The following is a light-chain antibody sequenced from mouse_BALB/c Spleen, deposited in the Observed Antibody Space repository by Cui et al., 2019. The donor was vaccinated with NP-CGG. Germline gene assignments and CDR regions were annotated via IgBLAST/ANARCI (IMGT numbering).Light chain of an antibody. Sequence: AVLTPESAPTTSPGETITLTCRSSTGAVTTSNYANWVQEKPDHLFTGLIGGTNNRAPGVPARFSGSLIGDKAALTITGAQTEDEAIYFCVLWYSNHWVFGGGTKLTVL. J-gene: IGLJ1*01. CDR2: GTN. CDR1: TGAVTTSNY. CDR3: VLWYSNHWV. V-gene: IGLV1*01.